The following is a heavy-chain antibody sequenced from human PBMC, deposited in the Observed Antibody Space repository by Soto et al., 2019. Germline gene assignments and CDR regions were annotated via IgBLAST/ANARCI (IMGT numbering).Heavy chain of an antibody. CDR2: ISGSGGST. Sequence: PGGSLRLSCAASGFIFSSYAMSWVRQAPGKGLEWVSAISGSGGSTYYADSVKGRFTISRDNSKNTLYLQMNSLRAEDTAVYYCANSEGVINALFDYWGQGTLVTVSS. D-gene: IGHD3-10*01. CDR3: ANSEGVINALFDY. CDR1: GFIFSSYA. V-gene: IGHV3-23*01. J-gene: IGHJ4*02.